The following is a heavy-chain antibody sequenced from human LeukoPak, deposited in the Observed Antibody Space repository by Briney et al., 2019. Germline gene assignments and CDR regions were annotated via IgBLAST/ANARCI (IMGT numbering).Heavy chain of an antibody. J-gene: IGHJ4*02. Sequence: GSLRLSCAASGFTFSSYAMTWVRRAPGKGLEWVSTISGGGGSTNYTDSVKGRFTISRDNSKNTLYLQMNSLRAEDTAVYYCAKRSEDWGQGTLVTVSS. V-gene: IGHV3-23*01. CDR1: GFTFSSYA. CDR3: AKRSED. CDR2: ISGGGGST.